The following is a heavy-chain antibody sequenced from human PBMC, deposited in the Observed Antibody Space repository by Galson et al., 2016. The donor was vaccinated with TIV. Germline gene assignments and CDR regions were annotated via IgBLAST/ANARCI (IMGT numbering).Heavy chain of an antibody. D-gene: IGHD2-15*01. CDR1: GFTFSDYA. CDR2: ISYDGSNK. V-gene: IGHV3-30-3*01. J-gene: IGHJ4*02. CDR3: ARDKAPGIGVVADY. Sequence: SLRLSCAASGFTFSDYAIHWVRQAPGKGLEWVAVISYDGSNKFYADSVKGRFTISRDNSNNTLYLQMKSLRPEDTAVYYCARDKAPGIGVVADYWGQGTLVTVSS.